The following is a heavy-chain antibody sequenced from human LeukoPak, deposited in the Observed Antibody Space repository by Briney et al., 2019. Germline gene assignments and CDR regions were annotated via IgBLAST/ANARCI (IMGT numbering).Heavy chain of an antibody. Sequence: PSETLSLTCTVSGGSISSSSYYWGWIRQPPGKGLEWIGSIYYSGSTYYNPSLKSRVTISVDTSKDQLSLKLSSVTAADTAVYYCASGVLEWLQIYYFDYWGQGTLVTVSS. D-gene: IGHD3-3*01. V-gene: IGHV4-39*01. CDR1: GGSISSSSYY. CDR2: IYYSGST. J-gene: IGHJ4*02. CDR3: ASGVLEWLQIYYFDY.